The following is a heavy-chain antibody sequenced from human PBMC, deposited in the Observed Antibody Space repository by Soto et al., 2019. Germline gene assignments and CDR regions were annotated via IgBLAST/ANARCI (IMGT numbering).Heavy chain of an antibody. D-gene: IGHD3-3*01. J-gene: IGHJ4*02. CDR2: ISWNSGSI. Sequence: PGGSLRLSCAASGFTFDDYAMHWVRQAPGKGLEWVSGISWNSGSIGYADSVKRRFTISRDNAKNSLYLQMNSLRAEDTALYYCAKANYYDFWSGYDYWGQGTLVTVSS. V-gene: IGHV3-9*01. CDR3: AKANYYDFWSGYDY. CDR1: GFTFDDYA.